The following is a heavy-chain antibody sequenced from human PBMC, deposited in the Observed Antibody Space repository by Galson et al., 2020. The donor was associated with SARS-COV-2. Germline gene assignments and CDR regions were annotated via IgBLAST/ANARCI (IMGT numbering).Heavy chain of an antibody. V-gene: IGHV4-31*03. CDR2: IYYSGST. CDR1: GGSISSGGYY. J-gene: IGHJ6*02. CDR3: ARDSLYSGYDFGYYYYGMDV. D-gene: IGHD5-12*01. Sequence: SETLSLTCTVSGGSISSGGYYWSWIRQHPGKGLEWIGYIYYSGSTYYNPSLKSRVTISVDTSKNQFSLKLSSVTAADTAVYYCARDSLYSGYDFGYYYYGMDVGVQGTTVTVSS.